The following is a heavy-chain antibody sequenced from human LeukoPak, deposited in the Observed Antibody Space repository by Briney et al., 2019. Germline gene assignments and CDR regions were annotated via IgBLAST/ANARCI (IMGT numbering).Heavy chain of an antibody. D-gene: IGHD3-22*01. CDR1: GGSISSYY. V-gene: IGHV4-59*08. J-gene: IGHJ4*02. CDR2: IYYSGST. Sequence: SETLSLTCTVSGGSISSYYWSWIRQPPGKGLEWIGYIYYSGSTNYNPSLKSRVTISVDTSKNQFSLKLSSVTAADTAVYYCARLTTPDYYDSSGYLPDWGQGTLVTVSS. CDR3: ARLTTPDYYDSSGYLPD.